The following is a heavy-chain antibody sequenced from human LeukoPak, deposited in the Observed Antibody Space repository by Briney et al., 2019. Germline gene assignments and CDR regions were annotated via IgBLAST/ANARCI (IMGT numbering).Heavy chain of an antibody. V-gene: IGHV2-5*01. Sequence: ESGPTLVKPTQTLTLTCTFSGFSLSTSGVGVGLIRQPPGKTLESLALIYWNDDKRYSPSLKSRLTITKDTSKNQVVLTMTNMDPVDTATYYCAHTYYDFWSGLHNWFDPWGQGTLVTVSS. CDR1: GFSLSTSGVG. J-gene: IGHJ5*02. CDR2: IYWNDDK. D-gene: IGHD3-3*01. CDR3: AHTYYDFWSGLHNWFDP.